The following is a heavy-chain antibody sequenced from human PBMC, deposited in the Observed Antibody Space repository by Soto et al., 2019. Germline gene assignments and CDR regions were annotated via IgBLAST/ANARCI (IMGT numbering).Heavy chain of an antibody. CDR3: ATVLFGESQH. J-gene: IGHJ1*01. D-gene: IGHD3-10*01. Sequence: QLQLQESGPGLVKPSETLSLTCTVSGGSISSSSYYWGWIRQPPGKGLEWIGSIYYSGRTYYNPSLKSIRTIPGDTSKNQSPLKLSSAPAADAAVDYCATVLFGESQHWGQCTLVTVSS. CDR1: GGSISSSSYY. CDR2: IYYSGRT. V-gene: IGHV4-39*01.